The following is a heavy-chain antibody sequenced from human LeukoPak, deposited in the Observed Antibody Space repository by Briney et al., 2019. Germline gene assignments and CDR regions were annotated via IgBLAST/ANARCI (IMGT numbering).Heavy chain of an antibody. J-gene: IGHJ3*02. V-gene: IGHV1-69*01. CDR2: IIPIFGTA. Sequence: ASVKVSCKASGGTFSSYAISWVRQAPGQGLEWMGGIIPIFGTANYAQKFQGRVTITADESTSTAYMELSSLRSEDTAMYYCARDLGWELHAFDIWGQGTMVTVSS. D-gene: IGHD1-26*01. CDR3: ARDLGWELHAFDI. CDR1: GGTFSSYA.